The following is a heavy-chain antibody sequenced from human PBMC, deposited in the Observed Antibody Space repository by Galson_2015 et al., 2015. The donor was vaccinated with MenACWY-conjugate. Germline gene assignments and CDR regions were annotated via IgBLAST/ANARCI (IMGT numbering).Heavy chain of an antibody. CDR2: IKQDGSEK. CDR1: GFTFSSYW. CDR3: ARGDGYDTPYYYYGMDV. J-gene: IGHJ6*02. V-gene: IGHV3-7*03. D-gene: IGHD2-21*01. Sequence: SLRLSCAASGFTFSSYWMSWVRQAPGKGLEWVANIKQDGSEKYYVDSVKGRFTISRDNAKNSLYLQMNSLRAEDTAVYYCARGDGYDTPYYYYGMDVWGQGTTVTVSS.